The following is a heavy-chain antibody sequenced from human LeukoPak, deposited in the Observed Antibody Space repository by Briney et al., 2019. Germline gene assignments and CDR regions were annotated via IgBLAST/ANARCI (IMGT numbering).Heavy chain of an antibody. Sequence: SEILSLTCTVSGDSISSYYWSWIRQPPGKGLEWIGYIYYSGSTNYNPSLKSRVTISIDTSKNQFSLKLNSVTAADTAVYYCARPLGPGATSPFDYWGQGTLVTVSS. J-gene: IGHJ4*02. CDR3: ARPLGPGATSPFDY. CDR1: GDSISSYY. CDR2: IYYSGST. V-gene: IGHV4-59*08. D-gene: IGHD1-26*01.